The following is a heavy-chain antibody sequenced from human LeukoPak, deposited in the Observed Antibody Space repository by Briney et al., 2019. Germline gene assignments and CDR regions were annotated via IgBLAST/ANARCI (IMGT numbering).Heavy chain of an antibody. V-gene: IGHV4-30-4*08. CDR2: IYYSGST. J-gene: IGHJ4*02. D-gene: IGHD6-19*01. CDR3: ASRPHSSGWGIDY. Sequence: SETLSLTCTVSGGSISSGDYYWSWIRQPPGKGLEWIGYIYYSGSTYYNPSLKSRVTISVDTSKNQFSLKLSSVTAADTAAYYCASRPHSSGWGIDYWGQGTLVTVSS. CDR1: GGSISSGDYY.